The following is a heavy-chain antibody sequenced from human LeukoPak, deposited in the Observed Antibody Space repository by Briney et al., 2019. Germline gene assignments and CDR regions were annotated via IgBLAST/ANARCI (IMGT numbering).Heavy chain of an antibody. Sequence: SETLSLICTVSGGSISSGSYYWSWIRQPAGKGLEWIGRIYTSGSTNYNPSLKSRVTISVDTSKNQFSLKLSSVTAADTAVYYCARDRPLSGSYYGFDYWGQGTLVTVSS. V-gene: IGHV4-61*02. CDR1: GGSISSGSYY. D-gene: IGHD1-26*01. J-gene: IGHJ4*02. CDR3: ARDRPLSGSYYGFDY. CDR2: IYTSGST.